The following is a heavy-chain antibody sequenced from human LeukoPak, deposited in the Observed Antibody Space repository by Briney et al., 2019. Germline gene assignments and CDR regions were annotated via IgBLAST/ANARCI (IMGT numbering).Heavy chain of an antibody. Sequence: ETLSLTCTVSGGSISSYYWSWVRQAPGKGLEWVANIKQDGREKYYVDSVKGRFTISRDNAKNSLYLQMNSLRAVDTAVYYCARDLDPSSSPFPYYFDYWGQGTLVTVSS. D-gene: IGHD6-6*01. J-gene: IGHJ4*02. CDR3: ARDLDPSSSPFPYYFDY. CDR2: IKQDGREK. CDR1: GGSISSYY. V-gene: IGHV3-7*01.